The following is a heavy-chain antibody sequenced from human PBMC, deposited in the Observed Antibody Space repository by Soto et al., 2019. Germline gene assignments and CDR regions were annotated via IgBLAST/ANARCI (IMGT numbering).Heavy chain of an antibody. CDR2: INPSGEHT. J-gene: IGHJ4*02. V-gene: IGHV1-46*02. D-gene: IGHD3-22*01. CDR3: ATVLPDYYDSSGYPGSYFDY. CDR1: GYSFKDHY. Sequence: ASVKVSCKASGYSFKDHYMHWVRQAPGRGLERVGIINPSGEHTNYAQQFQGRVTMTEDTSTDTAYMELSSLRSEDTAVYYCATVLPDYYDSSGYPGSYFDYWGQGTLVTVSS.